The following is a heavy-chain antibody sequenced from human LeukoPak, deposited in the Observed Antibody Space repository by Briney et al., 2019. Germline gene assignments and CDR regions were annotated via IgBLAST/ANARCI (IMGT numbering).Heavy chain of an antibody. CDR3: ARHVQARGVLTPFDY. CDR2: ISYRGTT. D-gene: IGHD3-10*01. CDR1: GGTSSIRTYY. J-gene: IGHJ4*02. V-gene: IGHV4-39*01. Sequence: SETLSPTCTASGGTSSIRTYYWGWIRQPPGKGLEWIGSISYRGTTYYNPSLKSRVTTSLDTSKNQFSLDLSYVPAADTALYYSARHVQARGVLTPFDYWGQGTLVTVSS.